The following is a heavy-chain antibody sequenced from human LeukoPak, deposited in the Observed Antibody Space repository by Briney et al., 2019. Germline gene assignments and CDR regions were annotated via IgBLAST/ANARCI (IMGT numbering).Heavy chain of an antibody. CDR1: GGSISSSSYY. CDR2: IYYSGST. D-gene: IGHD3-3*01. CDR3: ASRNLGVVTD. Sequence: PSEALSLTCTVSGGSISSSSYYWGWIRQPPGKGLEWIGSIYYSGSTYYSPSLKSRVTISVDTSKNQFSLKLSSMTAADTAVYYCASRNLGVVTDWGQGTLVTVSS. V-gene: IGHV4-39*07. J-gene: IGHJ1*01.